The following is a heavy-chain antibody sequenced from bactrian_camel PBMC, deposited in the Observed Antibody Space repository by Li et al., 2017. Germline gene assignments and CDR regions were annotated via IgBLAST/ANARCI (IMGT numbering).Heavy chain of an antibody. D-gene: IGHD7*01. CDR3: AAAGPCVHDSPSVPGATYYHS. J-gene: IGHJ4*01. CDR1: GYTFNTY. Sequence: VQLVESGGGSALAGGSVRLSCAASGYTFNTYSWFRQAPGQEREGVATVGSGGSTSYSDSVKGRFTISKDNAKNTLYLQMNSLKPEDTAMYYCAAAGPCVHDSPSVPGATYYHSWGQGTQVTVS. CDR2: VGSGGST. V-gene: IGHV3S67*01.